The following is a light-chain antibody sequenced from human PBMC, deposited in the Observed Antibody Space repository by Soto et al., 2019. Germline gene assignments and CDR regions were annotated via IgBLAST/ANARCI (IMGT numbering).Light chain of an antibody. CDR1: QSISTY. V-gene: IGKV1-39*01. CDR2: AAS. J-gene: IGKJ1*01. Sequence: DIQMTQPPSSLSASVGDRVTITCRASQSISTYLNWYQQKPGKAPNLLIYAASSLHSGVPSRLSGSGAGTDFTLTISSRQPEDFATYYCQQSYNTPWTFGQGAKVDIK. CDR3: QQSYNTPWT.